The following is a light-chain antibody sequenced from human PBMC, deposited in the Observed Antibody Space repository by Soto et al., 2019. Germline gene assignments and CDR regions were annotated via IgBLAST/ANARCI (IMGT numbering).Light chain of an antibody. CDR1: SSNIGAGSD. CDR2: GNN. J-gene: IGLJ3*02. Sequence: QSVLTQPPSVSGAPGQRVTISCAGTSSNIGAGSDVHWYQQLPGAAPKPLIYGNNYRPSGVPDRFSGSKSGTSASLVITGLQAEDEADYYCQAYDRSLSGSVFGGGTKLTVL. CDR3: QAYDRSLSGSV. V-gene: IGLV1-40*01.